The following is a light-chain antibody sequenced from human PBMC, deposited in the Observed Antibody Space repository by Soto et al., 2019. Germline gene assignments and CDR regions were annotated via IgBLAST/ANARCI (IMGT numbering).Light chain of an antibody. CDR3: QQFSSYPIT. Sequence: EFVLTQSPGTLSLSPGERATLSCRASQTVRNNYLAWYQQKPGQAPRLLIYDASSRATGIPDRFSGGGSGTDFPLTIRRLEPEDFAVYYCQQFSSYPITFGGGTKVDIK. CDR1: QTVRNNY. CDR2: DAS. V-gene: IGKV3-20*01. J-gene: IGKJ4*01.